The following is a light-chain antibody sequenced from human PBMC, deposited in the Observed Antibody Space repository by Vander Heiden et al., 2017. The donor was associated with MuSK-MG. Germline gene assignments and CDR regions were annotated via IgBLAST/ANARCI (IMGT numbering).Light chain of an antibody. CDR1: QSVYNHF. CDR2: GAS. V-gene: IGKV3-20*01. CDR3: QHEGSSPWT. Sequence: IVLTQSPGALSLSPGESATLSCRASQSVYNHFLAWYQQRPGQPPRLVIQGASSRATGIPDRFSGSVSGTDFTLTISRLEPEDFAVYYCQHEGSSPWTFGQGTRVDI. J-gene: IGKJ1*01.